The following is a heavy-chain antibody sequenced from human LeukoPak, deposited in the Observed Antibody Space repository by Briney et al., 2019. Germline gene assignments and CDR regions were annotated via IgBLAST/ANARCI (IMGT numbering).Heavy chain of an antibody. Sequence: YPGGSLRLSCAASGFTFSRYEMNWVRQAPGKGLEWISYITSSGSITHYADSVKGRFTISRDNAKDSLYLQMNSLRAEDTAVYYCFYYYDSSGIDYWGQGTLVTVSS. J-gene: IGHJ4*02. CDR1: GFTFSRYE. CDR3: FYYYDSSGIDY. D-gene: IGHD3-22*01. V-gene: IGHV3-48*03. CDR2: ITSSGSIT.